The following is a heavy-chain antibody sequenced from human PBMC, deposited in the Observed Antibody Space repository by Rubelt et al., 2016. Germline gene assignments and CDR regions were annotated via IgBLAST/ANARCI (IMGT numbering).Heavy chain of an antibody. CDR3: AGDRGDSTGRIDC. J-gene: IGHJ4*02. Sequence: GQLQESGPGLVKPSQTLSLTCTVSGVSMSTGGPYWSWIRQHPGKGLDWIGYIYYTGTTYYNTSLKSRVSISVDTSKNQFSLNLSSVTAADTAVYYCAGDRGDSTGRIDCWGQGTLVSVSS. CDR2: IYYTGTT. V-gene: IGHV4-31*03. CDR1: GVSMSTGGPY. D-gene: IGHD3-22*01.